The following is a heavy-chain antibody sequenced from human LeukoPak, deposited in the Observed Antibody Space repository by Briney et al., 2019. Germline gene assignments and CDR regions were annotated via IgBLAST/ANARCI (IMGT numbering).Heavy chain of an antibody. V-gene: IGHV1-8*01. CDR1: GYTFTSYD. CDR2: MNPNSGNT. J-gene: IGHJ6*02. Sequence: ASVKVSCKASGYTFTSYDINWVRQATGQGLEWMGWMNPNSGNTGYAQKFQGRVTMTRNTSISTAYMELSSLRSEDTAVYYCARFYYDCSGYYYWYYYYYGMDVWGQGTTVTVSS. D-gene: IGHD3-22*01. CDR3: ARFYYDCSGYYYWYYYYYGMDV.